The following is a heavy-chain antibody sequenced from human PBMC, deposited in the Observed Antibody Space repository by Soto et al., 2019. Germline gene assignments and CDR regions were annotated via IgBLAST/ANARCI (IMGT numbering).Heavy chain of an antibody. J-gene: IGHJ5*02. CDR1: GYTFTSYD. CDR3: ARGTRITGTTGDWFDP. V-gene: IGHV1-8*01. D-gene: IGHD1-7*01. CDR2: MNPNSGNT. Sequence: QVQLVQSGAEVKKPGASVKVSCKASGYTFTSYDINWVRQATGQGLEWMGWMNPNSGNTGYAQKFQGRVNMTGNTSISTGYRELSSLRSEDTAVYYCARGTRITGTTGDWFDPWGQGTLVTVSS.